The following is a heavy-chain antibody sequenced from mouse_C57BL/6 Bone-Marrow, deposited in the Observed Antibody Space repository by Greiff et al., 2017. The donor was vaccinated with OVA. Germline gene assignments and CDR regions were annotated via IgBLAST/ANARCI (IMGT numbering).Heavy chain of an antibody. CDR3: ARDYSNYRAWCAY. CDR2: IDPEDGET. D-gene: IGHD2-5*01. J-gene: IGHJ3*01. V-gene: IGHV14-2*01. CDR1: GFNIKDYY. Sequence: VHVKQSGAELVKPGASVKLSCTASGFNIKDYYMHWVKQRTEQGLEWIGRIDPEDGETKYAPKFQGKATITADTSSNTAYLQLSSLTSEDTAVYYCARDYSNYRAWCAYWGQGTLVTVSA.